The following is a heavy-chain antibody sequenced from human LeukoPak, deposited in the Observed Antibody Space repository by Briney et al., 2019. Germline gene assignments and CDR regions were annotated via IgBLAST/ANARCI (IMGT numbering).Heavy chain of an antibody. D-gene: IGHD1-26*01. CDR1: GFTFSSYA. V-gene: IGHV3-30*04. J-gene: IGHJ4*02. Sequence: PRGSLRPSCAASGFTFSSYAMHWVRQAPGKGLEWVAVISYDGRNKNYADSVKGRFNSSRDNDKNSLYLQMNSLRAEDTAVYYCARRGSLRQLDYWGQGTLVSVSS. CDR2: ISYDGRNK. CDR3: ARRGSLRQLDY.